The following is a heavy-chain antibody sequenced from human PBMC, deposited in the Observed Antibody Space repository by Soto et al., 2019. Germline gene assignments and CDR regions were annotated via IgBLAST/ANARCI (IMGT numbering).Heavy chain of an antibody. CDR2: IIPIFGTA. D-gene: IGHD3-3*01. CDR3: ARASGRNDFWSGPADY. CDR1: GGTFSSYA. V-gene: IGHV1-69*01. J-gene: IGHJ4*02. Sequence: QVQLVQSGAEVKKPGSSVKVSCKASGGTFSSYAISWVRQAPGQGLEWMGGIIPIFGTANYAQKFQGRVTITADESTSTAYMELSSLRSEDTDVYYCARASGRNDFWSGPADYWGQGTLVTVSS.